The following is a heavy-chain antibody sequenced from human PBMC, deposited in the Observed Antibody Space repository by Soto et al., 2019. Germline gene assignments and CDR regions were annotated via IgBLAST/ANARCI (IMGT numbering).Heavy chain of an antibody. CDR2: IWYDGSNK. Sequence: HPGGSLRLSCAASGFSFSSYGMYWVRQAPGKGLEWVAVIWYDGSNKYYTDTVKGRFTISRDNSKNTLYLQMNSLRAEDTAVYYCARDSSGWWNWFDPWGQGT. D-gene: IGHD6-19*01. CDR1: GFSFSSYG. CDR3: ARDSSGWWNWFDP. V-gene: IGHV3-33*01. J-gene: IGHJ5*02.